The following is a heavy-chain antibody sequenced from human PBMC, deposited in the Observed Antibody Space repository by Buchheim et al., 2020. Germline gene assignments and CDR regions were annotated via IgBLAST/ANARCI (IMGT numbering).Heavy chain of an antibody. Sequence: EVQLVESGGGLVQPGGSLRLSCGASGFTFSSYWMSWVRQAPGKGLELVANIKHDGTAQFYVDSVKGRFTISRDNAKNSLYLHINSRRVEETAVYYCSRAEDYWGQGPL. J-gene: IGHJ4*02. CDR2: IKHDGTAQ. V-gene: IGHV3-7*01. CDR1: GFTFSSYW. D-gene: IGHD1-14*01. CDR3: SRAEDY.